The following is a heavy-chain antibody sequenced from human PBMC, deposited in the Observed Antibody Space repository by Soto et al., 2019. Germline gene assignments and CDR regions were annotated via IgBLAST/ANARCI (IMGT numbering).Heavy chain of an antibody. V-gene: IGHV1-18*01. Sequence: EASVKVSCKASGYTFTSYGSSWVRQAPGQGLEWMGWISAYNGNTNYAQKLQGRVTMTTDTSTSTAYMELRSLRSDDTAVYYCAREFGSEAAAGPLDYWGQGTLVTVSS. CDR2: ISAYNGNT. CDR1: GYTFTSYG. CDR3: AREFGSEAAAGPLDY. J-gene: IGHJ4*02. D-gene: IGHD6-13*01.